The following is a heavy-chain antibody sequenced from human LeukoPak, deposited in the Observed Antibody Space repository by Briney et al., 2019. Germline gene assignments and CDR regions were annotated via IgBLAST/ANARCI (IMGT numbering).Heavy chain of an antibody. CDR3: ARDLNGYSYGPYDAFDI. Sequence: SETLSLTCTVSGGSISSGSYYWSWIRQPAGKGLEWIGRIYYSGSTNYNPSLKSRVTISVDTSKNQFSLKLSSVTAADTAVYYCARDLNGYSYGPYDAFDIWGQGTMVTVSS. V-gene: IGHV4-61*10. CDR2: IYYSGST. J-gene: IGHJ3*02. CDR1: GGSISSGSYY. D-gene: IGHD5-18*01.